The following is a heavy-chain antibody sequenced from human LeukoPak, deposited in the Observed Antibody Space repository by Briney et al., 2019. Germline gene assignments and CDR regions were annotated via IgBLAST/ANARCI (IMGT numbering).Heavy chain of an antibody. CDR1: GYTFTSYG. CDR3: GRDLVGYGGIGRNDY. D-gene: IGHD4-23*01. V-gene: IGHV1-18*01. Sequence: ASVKVSCKASGYTFTSYGISWVRQAPGQGLEWMGWISAYNGNTNYAQKLQGRVTMTTDTSTSTAYMELRSLRSDDTAVYYCGRDLVGYGGIGRNDYWGQGTLVTVSS. J-gene: IGHJ4*02. CDR2: ISAYNGNT.